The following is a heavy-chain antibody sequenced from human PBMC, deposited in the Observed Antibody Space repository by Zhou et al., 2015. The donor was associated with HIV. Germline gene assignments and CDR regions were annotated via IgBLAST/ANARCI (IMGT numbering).Heavy chain of an antibody. Sequence: QVQLVQSGAEVKKPGAPVKVSCKASGDTFRYYAISWVRQSPGQGLEWMGGIIPIFGTANYAQKFQGRVTITADESTSTAYMELSSLRSEDTAVYYCARVRGGYYHQSTFDYWGQGTLVTVSS. CDR3: ARVRGGYYHQSTFDY. J-gene: IGHJ4*02. CDR2: IIPIFGTA. V-gene: IGHV1-69*13. D-gene: IGHD3-22*01. CDR1: GDTFRYYA.